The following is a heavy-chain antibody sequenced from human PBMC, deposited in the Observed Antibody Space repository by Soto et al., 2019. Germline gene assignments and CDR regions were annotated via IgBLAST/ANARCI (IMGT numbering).Heavy chain of an antibody. CDR3: AREEYYYDSSGPRGWFDP. CDR2: ISSSSSTI. CDR1: GFTFSSYS. V-gene: IGHV3-48*02. Sequence: VGSLRLSCAASGFTFSSYSMNWVRQAPGKGLEWVSYISSSSSTIYYADSVKGRFTISRDNAKNSLYLQMNSLRDEDTAVYYCAREEYYYDSSGPRGWFDPWGQGTLVTVSS. J-gene: IGHJ5*02. D-gene: IGHD3-22*01.